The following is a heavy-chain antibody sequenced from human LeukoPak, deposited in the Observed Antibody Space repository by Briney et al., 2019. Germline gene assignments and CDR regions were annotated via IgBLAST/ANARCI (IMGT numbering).Heavy chain of an antibody. CDR2: IYHSGST. D-gene: IGHD2-2*01. Sequence: SGTLFLTCAVSGGSISSSNWWSWVRQPPGKGLEWIGEIYHSGSTNYNPSLKSRVTISVDKSKNQFSLKLSSVTAADTAVYYCARFTYCSSTSCYLLYYYYYGMDVWGKGTTVTVSS. CDR3: ARFTYCSSTSCYLLYYYYYGMDV. V-gene: IGHV4-4*02. J-gene: IGHJ6*04. CDR1: GGSISSSNW.